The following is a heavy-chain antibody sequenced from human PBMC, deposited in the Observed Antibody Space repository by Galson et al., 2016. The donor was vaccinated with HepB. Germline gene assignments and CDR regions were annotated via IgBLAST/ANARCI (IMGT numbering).Heavy chain of an antibody. CDR3: AKDVSRGTYYDY. CDR2: VSGSGGST. Sequence: SLRLSCAASGFTFSSYDMSWVRQAPGKGLEWVSAVSGSGGSTYYADSVKGRFTISRDNSKNTLNLQMNSLRVADPAVYYCAKDVSRGTYYDYWGQGTLVSVSS. V-gene: IGHV3-23*01. D-gene: IGHD3-16*01. CDR1: GFTFSSYD. J-gene: IGHJ4*02.